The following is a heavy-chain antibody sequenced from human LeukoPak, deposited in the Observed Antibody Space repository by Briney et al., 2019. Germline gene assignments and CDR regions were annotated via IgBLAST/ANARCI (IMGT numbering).Heavy chain of an antibody. CDR1: GGSFSGYY. CDR2: INHSGST. V-gene: IGHV4-34*01. D-gene: IGHD3-10*01. Sequence: SETLSLTCAVYGGSFSGYYWSWIRQPPGKGLEWIGEINHSGSTNYNPSLKSRVTISVDTSKNQFSLKLSSVTAADTAVYYCARGWFGDLAAYWGQGTLVTVSS. J-gene: IGHJ4*02. CDR3: ARGWFGDLAAY.